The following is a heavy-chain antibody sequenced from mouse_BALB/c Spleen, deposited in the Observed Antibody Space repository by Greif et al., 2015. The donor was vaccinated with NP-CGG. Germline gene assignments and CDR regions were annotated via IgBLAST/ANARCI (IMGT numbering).Heavy chain of an antibody. V-gene: IGHV1-54*01. CDR3: ARGGGGWFAY. CDR1: GYAFTNYL. J-gene: IGHJ3*01. Sequence: QVQLKESGAELVRPGTSVKVSCKASGYAFTNYLIEWVKQRPGQGLEWIGVINPGSGGTNYNEKFKGKATLTADKSSSTAYMQLSSLTSDDSAVYFCARGGGGWFAYWGQGTLVTVSA. CDR2: INPGSGGT.